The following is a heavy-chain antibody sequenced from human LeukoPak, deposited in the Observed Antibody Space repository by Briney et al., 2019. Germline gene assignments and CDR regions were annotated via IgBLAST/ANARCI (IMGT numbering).Heavy chain of an antibody. D-gene: IGHD5-24*01. Sequence: ASVKVSCKEFVYTFTRNYMHWLRQAPGQGPDWMGVISPSGGSTTYAQKFQGRVTLTRDMSTSTDYLELSSLRSEDTAVYYCARDYSVRDEAWWFNPWGQGTLVTASS. CDR3: ARDYSVRDEAWWFNP. J-gene: IGHJ5*02. CDR1: VYTFTRNY. V-gene: IGHV1-46*01. CDR2: ISPSGGST.